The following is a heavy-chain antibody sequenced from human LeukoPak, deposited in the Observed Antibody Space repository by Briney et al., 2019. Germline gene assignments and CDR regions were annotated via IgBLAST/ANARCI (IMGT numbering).Heavy chain of an antibody. J-gene: IGHJ4*02. CDR2: IYYSGST. CDR1: GGSISSYY. Sequence: SETLSLTCTVSGGSISSYYWSWIRQPPGKGLEWIGYIYYSGSTNYNPSLKSRVTISVDTSKNQFSLKLSSVTAADTAVYYCARRAGAYTHPYDYWGQGTLVTVSS. V-gene: IGHV4-59*01. D-gene: IGHD3-16*01. CDR3: ARRAGAYTHPYDY.